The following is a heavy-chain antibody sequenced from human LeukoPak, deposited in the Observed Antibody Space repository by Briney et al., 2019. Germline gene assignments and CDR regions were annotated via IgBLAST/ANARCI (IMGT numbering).Heavy chain of an antibody. J-gene: IGHJ4*02. CDR1: GGTFSSYA. CDR2: IIPIFGTA. Sequence: SVKVSCTASGGTFSSYAISWVRQAPGQGLEWMGGIIPIFGTANYAQKFQGRVTITADESTSTAYMELSSLRSEDTAVYYCARGPLYCSGGSCYSISTYFDYWGQGTLVTVSS. V-gene: IGHV1-69*01. D-gene: IGHD2-15*01. CDR3: ARGPLYCSGGSCYSISTYFDY.